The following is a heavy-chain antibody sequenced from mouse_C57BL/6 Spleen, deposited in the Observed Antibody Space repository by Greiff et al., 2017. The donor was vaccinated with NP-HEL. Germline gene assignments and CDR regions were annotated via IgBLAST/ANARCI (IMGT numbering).Heavy chain of an antibody. CDR1: GYTFTSYW. V-gene: IGHV1-69*01. J-gene: IGHJ1*03. D-gene: IGHD1-1*01. Sequence: VQLQQPGAELVMPGASVKLSCKASGYTFTSYWMHWVKQRPGQGLEWIGEIDPSDSYTNYNQKFKGKSTLTVDKSSSTAYMQLSSLTSEDSAFYYCARGSITTVVASRYFDVWGTGTTVTVSS. CDR2: IDPSDSYT. CDR3: ARGSITTVVASRYFDV.